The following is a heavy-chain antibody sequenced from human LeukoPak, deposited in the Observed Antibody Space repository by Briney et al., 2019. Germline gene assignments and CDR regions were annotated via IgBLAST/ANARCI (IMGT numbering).Heavy chain of an antibody. CDR2: ISWNSGSI. Sequence: PGRSLRLSCAASGFTFDDYAMHWARQAPGKGLEWVSGISWNSGSIGYADSVKGRFTISRDNAKNSLYLQMNSLRAEDTALYYCAKARVGGWLVLGFDYWGQGTLVTVSS. CDR3: AKARVGGWLVLGFDY. V-gene: IGHV3-9*01. D-gene: IGHD6-19*01. CDR1: GFTFDDYA. J-gene: IGHJ4*02.